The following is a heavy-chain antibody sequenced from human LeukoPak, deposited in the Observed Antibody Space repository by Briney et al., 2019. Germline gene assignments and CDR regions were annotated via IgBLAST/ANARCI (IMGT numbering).Heavy chain of an antibody. CDR1: GFTFSSYS. J-gene: IGHJ4*02. CDR2: ISSSSSYI. CDR3: ARGSRYFDWLFSAFDY. Sequence: GGSLRLSCAASGFTFSSYSMNWVRQAPGKGLEWVSSISSSSSYIYYADSVKGRFTISRDNAKNSLYLQMNSLRAEDTAVYYCARGSRYFDWLFSAFDYWGQGTLVTVSS. V-gene: IGHV3-21*01. D-gene: IGHD3-9*01.